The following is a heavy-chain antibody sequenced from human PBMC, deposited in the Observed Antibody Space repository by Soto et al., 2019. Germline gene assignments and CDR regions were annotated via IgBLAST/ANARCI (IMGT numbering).Heavy chain of an antibody. CDR1: GFTFSSYA. CDR2: ISGSGGST. D-gene: IGHD2-15*01. V-gene: IGHV3-23*01. CDR3: AKDLFGWDIVVVVFDY. Sequence: GGSLRLCCAASGFTFSSYAMSWVRQAPGKGLEWVSAISGSGGSTYYADSVKGRFTISRDNSKNTLYLQMNSLRAEDTAVYYCAKDLFGWDIVVVVFDYWGQGTLVTVSS. J-gene: IGHJ4*02.